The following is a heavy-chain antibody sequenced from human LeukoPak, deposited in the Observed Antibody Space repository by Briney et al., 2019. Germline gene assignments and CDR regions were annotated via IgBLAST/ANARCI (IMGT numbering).Heavy chain of an antibody. J-gene: IGHJ4*02. Sequence: GESLILSCAASGFTFSNYSMNWVRQAPGKGLEWISYIGISSGNTKYADSVKGRFTISGDKAKNSVYLQMNSLRVEDTAVYYCARDTKYAFDNWGQGTLVTVSS. CDR1: GFTFSNYS. V-gene: IGHV3-48*01. D-gene: IGHD2-2*01. CDR3: ARDTKYAFDN. CDR2: IGISSGNT.